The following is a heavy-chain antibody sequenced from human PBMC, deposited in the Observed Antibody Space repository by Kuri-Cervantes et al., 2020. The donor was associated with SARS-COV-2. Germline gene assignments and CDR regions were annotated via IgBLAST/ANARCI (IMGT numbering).Heavy chain of an antibody. CDR1: GFTFSSYA. Sequence: GESLKISCAASGFTFSSYAMHWVRQAPGKGLEWVSYISSSSSTIYYADSVKGRFTISRDNAKNSLYLQMNSLRAEDTAVYYCQAQLTFGGVFAQDDYWGQGTLVTVSS. D-gene: IGHD3-16*02. CDR3: QAQLTFGGVFAQDDY. CDR2: ISSSSSTI. J-gene: IGHJ4*02. V-gene: IGHV3-48*01.